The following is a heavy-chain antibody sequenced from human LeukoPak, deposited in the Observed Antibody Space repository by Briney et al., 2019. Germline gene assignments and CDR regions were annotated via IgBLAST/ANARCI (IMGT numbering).Heavy chain of an antibody. CDR3: AELGITMIGGV. CDR1: GFSFSTSW. Sequence: HPGGSLRLSCAASGFSFSTSWMHWVRQVPGKGLVWVSLINSDASSTTYADSVKGRFTISRDNAKNSLYLQMNSLRAEDTAVYYCAELGITMIGGVWGKGTTVTISS. J-gene: IGHJ6*04. V-gene: IGHV3-74*03. D-gene: IGHD3-10*02. CDR2: INSDASST.